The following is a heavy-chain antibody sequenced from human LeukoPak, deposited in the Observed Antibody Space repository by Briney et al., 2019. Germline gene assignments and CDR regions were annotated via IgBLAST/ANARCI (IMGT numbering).Heavy chain of an antibody. CDR2: IYHSGST. J-gene: IGHJ6*03. CDR1: GYSISNDYY. Sequence: SETLSLTCTVSGYSISNDYYWGWIRQPPGKGLEWIGSIYHSGSTYYKPSLKSRVTISVDTSKNQFSPKLSSVTAADTAVYYCARDRRYYGSGSSTHYYMDVWGKGTTVTISS. V-gene: IGHV4-38-2*02. D-gene: IGHD3-10*01. CDR3: ARDRRYYGSGSSTHYYMDV.